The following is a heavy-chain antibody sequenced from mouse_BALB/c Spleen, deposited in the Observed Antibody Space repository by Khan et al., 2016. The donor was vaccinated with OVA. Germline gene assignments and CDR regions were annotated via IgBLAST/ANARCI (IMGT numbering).Heavy chain of an antibody. J-gene: IGHJ3*01. D-gene: IGHD2-12*01. CDR3: TRWSYWFAY. Sequence: LQQPGSELVRPGASVKLSCKASGYTFTNYWIHWVKQRPGQGLEWIGNIYPRSGSTNYDARFKRKATLTVDTSSSTAYMQLSSLTSEDSAVYYCTRWSYWFAYWGQGTLVTVSA. V-gene: IGHV1S22*01. CDR1: GYTFTNYW. CDR2: IYPRSGST.